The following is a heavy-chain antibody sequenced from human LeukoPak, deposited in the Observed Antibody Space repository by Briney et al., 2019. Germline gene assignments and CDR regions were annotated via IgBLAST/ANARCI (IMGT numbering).Heavy chain of an antibody. CDR2: IYYSGST. J-gene: IGHJ5*02. D-gene: IGHD2-2*01. CDR1: YY. Sequence: YYWSWXRXPPGKGLEXMGYIYYSGSTSYNPSLKSRVTISVDTSKNQFSLKLSSVTAADTAVYYCARAEGYCSSTSCYNWFDPWGQGTLVTVSS. V-gene: IGHV4-59*08. CDR3: ARAEGYCSSTSCYNWFDP.